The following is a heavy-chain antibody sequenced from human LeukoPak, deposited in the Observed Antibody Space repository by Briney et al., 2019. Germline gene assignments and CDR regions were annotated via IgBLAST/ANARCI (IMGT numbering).Heavy chain of an antibody. V-gene: IGHV3-23*01. CDR3: AKERYYDSTGYYPFDY. CDR1: GFTFSSYG. CDR2: ISGSGGST. D-gene: IGHD3-22*01. J-gene: IGHJ4*02. Sequence: GGSLRLSCAASGFTFSSYGMHWVRQAPGKGLEWVSAISGSGGSTYYADSVKGRFTISRGNSKNTLYLQMNSLRAEDTAVYYCAKERYYDSTGYYPFDYWGQGTLVTVSS.